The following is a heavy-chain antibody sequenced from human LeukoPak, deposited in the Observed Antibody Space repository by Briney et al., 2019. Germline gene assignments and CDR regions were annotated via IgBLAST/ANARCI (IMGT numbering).Heavy chain of an antibody. CDR3: ARDPDRSGFDF. Sequence: GGSLRLSCAASGFPFSSYSMTWVRQAPGKGLEWVANIKPDGTTKFYVDSVKGRFTISRDNALNSLYLQMNSLRVEDTAIYYCARDPDRSGFDFWGQGTLLTVSS. J-gene: IGHJ4*02. D-gene: IGHD1-14*01. CDR1: GFPFSSYS. CDR2: IKPDGTTK. V-gene: IGHV3-7*01.